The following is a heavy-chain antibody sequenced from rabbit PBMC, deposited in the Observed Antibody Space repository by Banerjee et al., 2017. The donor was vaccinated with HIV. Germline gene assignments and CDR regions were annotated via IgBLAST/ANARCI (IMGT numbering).Heavy chain of an antibody. CDR3: ARTGAFYVYTYGLVGYAYAINPIFNL. CDR1: GFDFSSNA. Sequence: QSLEESGGDLVKPGASLTLTCTASGFDFSSNAMCWVRQAPGKGLEWIACIDAGSSGNTYYASWAKGRFTISKTSSTTVTLQMTSLTAADTATYFCARTGAFYVYTYGLVGYAYAINPIFNLWGQGTLVTVS. CDR2: IDAGSSGNT. J-gene: IGHJ4*01. V-gene: IGHV1S40*01. D-gene: IGHD6-1*01.